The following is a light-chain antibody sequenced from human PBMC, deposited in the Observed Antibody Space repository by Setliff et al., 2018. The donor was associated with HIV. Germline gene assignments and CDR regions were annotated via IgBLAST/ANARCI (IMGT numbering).Light chain of an antibody. CDR3: LSHTSRSTYV. CDR1: SSDVGGYNY. J-gene: IGLJ1*01. CDR2: DVS. V-gene: IGLV2-14*03. Sequence: QSVLTQPASVSGSPGQSITISCTGTSSDVGGYNYVSWYQLHPGKAPKLMIFDVSERPSGVSNRFSGSKSGNTAPLTISGLQAEDEANYYCLSHTSRSTYVFGTGTKVTVL.